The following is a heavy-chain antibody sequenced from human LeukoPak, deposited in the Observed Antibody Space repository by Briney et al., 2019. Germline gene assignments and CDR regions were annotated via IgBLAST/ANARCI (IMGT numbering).Heavy chain of an antibody. CDR2: FSAYNGNT. V-gene: IGHV1-18*01. D-gene: IGHD3-10*01. CDR1: GYTFTSYG. CDR3: ARDLPPGPYVSFDY. J-gene: IGHJ4*02. Sequence: ASVKVSCKASGYTFTSYGISWVRQAPGQGLEWMGWFSAYNGNTNYAQKLQGRVTMTTDTSTSTAYMELRSLRSDDTAVYYCARDLPPGPYVSFDYWGQGTLVTVSS.